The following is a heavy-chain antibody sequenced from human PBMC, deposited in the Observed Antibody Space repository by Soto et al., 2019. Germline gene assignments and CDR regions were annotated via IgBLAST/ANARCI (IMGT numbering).Heavy chain of an antibody. Sequence: HSETLSLTCTVSGGSIGSQYWTWVRQSPGKGLEWIGHLHFRGYTHYNPSLKSRVTVSVDTSRNQFFLTLRSVTAADSAVYHCGRESGETWDYEASWGQGTPVTVSS. V-gene: IGHV4-59*11. CDR2: LHFRGYT. D-gene: IGHD1-7*01. CDR3: GRESGETWDYEAS. CDR1: GGSIGSQY. J-gene: IGHJ5*02.